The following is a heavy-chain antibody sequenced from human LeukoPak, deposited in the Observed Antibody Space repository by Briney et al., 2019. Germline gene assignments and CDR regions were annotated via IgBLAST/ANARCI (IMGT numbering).Heavy chain of an antibody. D-gene: IGHD5-18*01. CDR2: ITGSGGNT. Sequence: GGSLRLSCAASGFTFSNAWMSWVRQGPGKWLEWVSAITGSGGNTYYADSVRGRFTISRDNSKNTLFLQLDSLRAEDTAVYYCAKEDPAVILGIDYWGQGALVIVSS. V-gene: IGHV3-23*01. CDR3: AKEDPAVILGIDY. J-gene: IGHJ4*02. CDR1: GFTFSNAW.